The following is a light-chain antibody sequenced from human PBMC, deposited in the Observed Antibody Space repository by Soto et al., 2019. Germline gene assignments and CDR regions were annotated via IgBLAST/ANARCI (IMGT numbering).Light chain of an antibody. CDR1: QDIRTW. V-gene: IGKV1-12*01. Sequence: DLQMTQSPTSVSASVGDRVTITCRASQDIRTWLAWYQQKPGKAPKILIYGASSLQSGVPSRFSGSGSGTYFTLTISSLQPEDFATYYCQHANSFPITFGQGTRLEIE. CDR2: GAS. CDR3: QHANSFPIT. J-gene: IGKJ5*01.